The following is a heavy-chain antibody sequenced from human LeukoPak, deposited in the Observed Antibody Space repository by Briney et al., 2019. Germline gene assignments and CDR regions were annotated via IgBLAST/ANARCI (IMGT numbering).Heavy chain of an antibody. V-gene: IGHV4-39*01. CDR2: IYYSGST. J-gene: IGHJ4*02. CDR3: ARLSPFRYYESSGYPFDY. Sequence: SETLSLTCTVSDDAIRTNTYYWGWIRQPPGKGLEWIGNIYYSGSTYYNVYLKSRVTISLDTYKKQLSLKLMSVTAADTAVYYCARLSPFRYYESSGYPFDYWGQGTLVIVST. D-gene: IGHD3-22*01. CDR1: DDAIRTNTYY.